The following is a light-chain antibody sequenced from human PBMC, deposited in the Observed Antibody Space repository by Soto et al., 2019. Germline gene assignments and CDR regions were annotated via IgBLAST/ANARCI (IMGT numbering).Light chain of an antibody. J-gene: IGLJ1*01. CDR3: CSFAGTNNFV. Sequence: QYLLTHPASVSWSPGQALTIACTGTSSDVGSHNVVSWYQHHPGKAPKLIIYEATKWPSGVSTRFSGSKSGNTASLTISGLQAEEEADYYCCSFAGTNNFVFGAGTKVTVL. V-gene: IGLV2-23*01. CDR2: EAT. CDR1: SSDVGSHNV.